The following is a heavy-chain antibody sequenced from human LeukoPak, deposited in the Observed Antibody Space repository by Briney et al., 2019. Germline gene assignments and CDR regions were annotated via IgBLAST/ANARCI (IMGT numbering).Heavy chain of an antibody. J-gene: IGHJ4*02. Sequence: ASVKVSCKASGYTFTSYAMHWVRQAPGQRLEWMGWINAGNGNTKYSQKFQGRVTMTGDTSTDTAYMELSSLRSEDTAVYYCATDRSDILTGYSLFDYWGQGTLVTVSS. D-gene: IGHD3-9*01. CDR3: ATDRSDILTGYSLFDY. CDR1: GYTFTSYA. V-gene: IGHV1-3*01. CDR2: INAGNGNT.